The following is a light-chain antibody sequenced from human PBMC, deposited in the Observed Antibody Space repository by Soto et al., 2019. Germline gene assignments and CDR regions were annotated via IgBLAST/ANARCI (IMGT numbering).Light chain of an antibody. V-gene: IGKV3-20*01. J-gene: IGKJ1*01. CDR2: GAS. CDR3: QKYGSSPPWT. Sequence: IVLTQSPGTLSLSPGERATLSCRTSQSVNSRYLAWYQQRPGQAPRLLISGASTRPTGIPDRFSGSGSGTDFTLTISSLEPEDFAVYYCQKYGSSPPWTFGQGTKVDIK. CDR1: QSVNSRY.